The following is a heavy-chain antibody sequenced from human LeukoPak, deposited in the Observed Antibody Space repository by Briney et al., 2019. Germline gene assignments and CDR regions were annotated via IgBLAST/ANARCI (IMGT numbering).Heavy chain of an antibody. D-gene: IGHD6-6*01. Sequence: GESLKISCKGSGYTFASYWIAWVRQMPGKGLEWMGVIYPGDSDTRYSPSFQGQVTTSADKTISTAYLQWSSLKASDTAIYYCARRSTSSEWFDPWGQGTLVTVSS. CDR1: GYTFASYW. J-gene: IGHJ5*02. CDR2: IYPGDSDT. CDR3: ARRSTSSEWFDP. V-gene: IGHV5-51*01.